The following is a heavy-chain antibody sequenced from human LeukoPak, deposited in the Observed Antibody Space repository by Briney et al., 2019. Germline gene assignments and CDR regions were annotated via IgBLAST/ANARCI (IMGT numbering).Heavy chain of an antibody. CDR2: INHSGST. V-gene: IGHV4-34*01. J-gene: IGHJ4*02. Sequence: SETLSLTCAVYGGSFSGYYWSWIRQPPGKGLEWIGEINHSGSTNYNPSLKSRVTISVDTSKNQFSLKLSSVTAADTAVYYCARQAYSSTLYYFDYWGQGTLVTVSS. CDR3: ARQAYSSTLYYFDY. CDR1: GGSFSGYY. D-gene: IGHD6-13*01.